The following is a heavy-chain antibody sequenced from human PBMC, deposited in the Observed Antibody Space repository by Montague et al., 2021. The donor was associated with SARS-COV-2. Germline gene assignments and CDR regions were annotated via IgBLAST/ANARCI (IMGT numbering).Heavy chain of an antibody. CDR2: INYGGST. J-gene: IGHJ4*02. Sequence: SETLSLTCAVYGGSFSDYHWTWIRQSPGGGLEWTVQINYGGSTKYNPSLRSRVTISIDTSKNQFSLKLTSVTAADTAVYYCARGAPGYWGQGTLVTVSS. CDR1: GGSFSDYH. V-gene: IGHV4-34*01. D-gene: IGHD1-1*01. CDR3: ARGAPGY.